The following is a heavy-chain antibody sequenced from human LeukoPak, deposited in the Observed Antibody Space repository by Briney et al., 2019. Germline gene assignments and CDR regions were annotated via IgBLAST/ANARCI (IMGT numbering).Heavy chain of an antibody. Sequence: GGSLRLSSAASGFTSSSYSMNWVRQAPRKGLEWVSSISSSSSYIYYADSVKGRFTASRDNAKNSRYLQMNSLRAEDTAVYYCARGEYSSSSLSSWGRGTLVTVSS. V-gene: IGHV3-21*01. CDR1: GFTSSSYS. D-gene: IGHD6-6*01. CDR2: ISSSSSYI. J-gene: IGHJ5*02. CDR3: ARGEYSSSSLSS.